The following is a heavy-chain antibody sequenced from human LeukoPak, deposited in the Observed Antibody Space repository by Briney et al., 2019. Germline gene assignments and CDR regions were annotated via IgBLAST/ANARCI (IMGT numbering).Heavy chain of an antibody. J-gene: IGHJ4*02. CDR1: GFTFTAYT. CDR3: ARGRLALYFGDDF. V-gene: IGHV3-21*06. Sequence: GGSLRLSCAASGFTFTAYTINWVRQAPGKGLEWVSYISGSTTDIYYADSVKGRFTISRDNAKNSLFLQMNSLRAEDTAVYYCARGRLALYFGDDFWGQGPLVTVSS. CDR2: ISGSTTDI. D-gene: IGHD3-10*01.